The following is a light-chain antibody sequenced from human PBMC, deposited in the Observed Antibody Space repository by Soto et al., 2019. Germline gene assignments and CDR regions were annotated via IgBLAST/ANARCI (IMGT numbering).Light chain of an antibody. CDR3: HQYGSSVRA. CDR2: DAS. Sequence: EIVLTQAPGTLSLSPGDRATLSCRASQTLINTYLAWYQQRPGLAPRLLIYDASTRAPGIPDRFSGSGSGTDFTLTISRLEPEDFAVYYCHQYGSSVRAFGQGTKLEIK. CDR1: QTLINTY. J-gene: IGKJ1*01. V-gene: IGKV3-20*01.